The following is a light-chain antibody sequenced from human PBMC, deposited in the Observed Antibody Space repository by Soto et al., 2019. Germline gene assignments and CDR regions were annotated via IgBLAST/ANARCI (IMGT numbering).Light chain of an antibody. CDR3: TTNDGNTFFV. CDR2: EVN. V-gene: IGLV2-8*01. CDR1: SSVY. Sequence: QSVLTQPPSASGSPGQSVTISCTGTSSVYVSWYQQHPVKAPKLIIYEVNKRPSGVPDRFSGSKSGNTASLTFSGLQAEDEADYSSTTNDGNTFFVFGTGTKFPVL. J-gene: IGLJ1*01.